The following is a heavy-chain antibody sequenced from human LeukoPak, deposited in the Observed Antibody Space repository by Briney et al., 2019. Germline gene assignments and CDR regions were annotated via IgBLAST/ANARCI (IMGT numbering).Heavy chain of an antibody. CDR1: GYTFTSYG. V-gene: IGHV1-18*01. CDR3: ARESRSAPGRDAFDI. CDR2: ISAYNGNT. D-gene: IGHD2-15*01. Sequence: ASVTVSCKASGYTFTSYGISWVRQAPGQGLEWMGWISAYNGNTNYAQKLQGRVTMTTDTSTSTAYMELRSLRSDDTAVYYCARESRSAPGRDAFDIWGQGTMVTVSS. J-gene: IGHJ3*02.